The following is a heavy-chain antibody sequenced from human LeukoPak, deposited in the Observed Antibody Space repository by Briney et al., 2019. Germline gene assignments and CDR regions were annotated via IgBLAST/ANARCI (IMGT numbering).Heavy chain of an antibody. Sequence: ASVKVSCKASGGTLSSYAISWVRQAPGQGLEWMGGIIPIFGTANYAQKFQGRVTITADESTSTAYMELSSLRSEDTAVYYCARGEISYSSSWSPKYYFDYWGQGTLVTVSS. CDR3: ARGEISYSSSWSPKYYFDY. CDR1: GGTLSSYA. D-gene: IGHD6-13*01. V-gene: IGHV1-69*13. J-gene: IGHJ4*02. CDR2: IIPIFGTA.